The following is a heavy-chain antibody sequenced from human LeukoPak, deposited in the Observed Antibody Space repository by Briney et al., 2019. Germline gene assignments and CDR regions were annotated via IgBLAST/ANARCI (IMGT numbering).Heavy chain of an antibody. J-gene: IGHJ6*02. V-gene: IGHV3-23*01. CDR1: RFSFSIYA. Sequence: GGSLRLSCAASRFSFSIYAINWVRQAPGKGLKWVSAISGSGDNTYYADSVKGRFTISRDNSKNTLYLQMNSLRAEDSALYYCAKDKIPRGYYGMDVWGQGTTVTVSS. D-gene: IGHD3-10*01. CDR3: AKDKIPRGYYGMDV. CDR2: ISGSGDNT.